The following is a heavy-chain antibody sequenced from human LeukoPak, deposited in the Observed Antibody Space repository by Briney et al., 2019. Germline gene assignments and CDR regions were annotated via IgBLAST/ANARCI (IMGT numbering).Heavy chain of an antibody. D-gene: IGHD4/OR15-4a*01. Sequence: PGGSLRLSCVASGFVFSNYWIGWVRQAPGKGLEWVANIKEDGGETYYVDSVKGRFTISRDNAKNSLDLQMNSLRDEDTSVYYCTRRKEVQTTFDYWGQGTLVTVSS. CDR3: TRRKEVQTTFDY. CDR1: GFVFSNYW. J-gene: IGHJ4*02. CDR2: IKEDGGET. V-gene: IGHV3-7*01.